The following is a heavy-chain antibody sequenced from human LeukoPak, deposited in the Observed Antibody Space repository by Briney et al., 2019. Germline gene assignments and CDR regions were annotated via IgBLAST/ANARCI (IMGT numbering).Heavy chain of an antibody. CDR2: IYYSGST. D-gene: IGHD6-6*01. CDR3: ARDRPNYGMDV. Sequence: SETLSLTCTVSGGSISSYYRSWIRQPPGKGLEWIGYIYYSGSTNYNPSLKSRVTISVDTSKNQFSLKLSSVTAADTAVYYCARDRPNYGMDVWGQGTTVTVSS. V-gene: IGHV4-59*01. J-gene: IGHJ6*02. CDR1: GGSISSYY.